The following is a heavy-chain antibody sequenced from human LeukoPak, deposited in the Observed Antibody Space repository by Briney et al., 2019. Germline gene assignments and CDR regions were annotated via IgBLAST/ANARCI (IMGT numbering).Heavy chain of an antibody. Sequence: GGSLRLSCAASGFTFSSYSMNWVRQAPGKGLEWVSYISRSSSIIYYADSVKGRSTISRDNAKDSLYLQMNTLRAEDTAVYYCARGLGAADYWGQGTLVTVSS. CDR1: GFTFSSYS. CDR2: ISRSSSII. V-gene: IGHV3-48*04. D-gene: IGHD1-26*01. CDR3: ARGLGAADY. J-gene: IGHJ4*02.